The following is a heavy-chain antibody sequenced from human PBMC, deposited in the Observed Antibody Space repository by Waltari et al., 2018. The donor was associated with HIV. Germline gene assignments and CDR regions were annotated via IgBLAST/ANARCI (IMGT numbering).Heavy chain of an antibody. CDR3: ARDLMYFYDSSGHYPEFDY. J-gene: IGHJ4*02. CDR2: ISHGGAKT. Sequence: EVELLESGGDLVQPGGSLRLSCAASGFTFSDYAMTWVRQAPGKGLEWVSTISHGGAKTFYAESVKGRFTVSSDNLKKTVYLQMNSLRVEDTALYYCARDLMYFYDSSGHYPEFDYWGRGTLVSVSS. D-gene: IGHD3-22*01. CDR1: GFTFSDYA. V-gene: IGHV3-23*01.